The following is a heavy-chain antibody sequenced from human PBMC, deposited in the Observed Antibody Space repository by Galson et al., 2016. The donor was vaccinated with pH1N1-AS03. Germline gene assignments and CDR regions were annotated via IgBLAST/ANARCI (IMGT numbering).Heavy chain of an antibody. J-gene: IGHJ5*02. CDR2: IKEDGSEK. V-gene: IGHV3-7*01. D-gene: IGHD6-6*01. CDR3: ARYGSSPWFDP. Sequence: SLRLSCAASGFNVSNYWMNWVRQAPGKGLVWVANIKEDGSEKSYVDSVKGRFTISRDNSKNSLYLQMNSLRVEDTALYYCARYGSSPWFDPWGQGTLVTVSS. CDR1: GFNVSNYW.